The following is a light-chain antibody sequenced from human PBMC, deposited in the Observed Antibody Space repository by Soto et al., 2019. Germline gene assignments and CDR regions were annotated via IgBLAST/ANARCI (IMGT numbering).Light chain of an antibody. J-gene: IGLJ1*01. V-gene: IGLV1-51*01. CDR2: DDN. CDR3: GSWDSSLSAYV. CDR1: SSNIGGNS. Sequence: QSVMTQPPSVSAAPGQKVTISCSGSSSNIGGNSVSWYQHLPGTAPKLLISDDNKRPSGIPDRFSGSKSGTSATLGITGFQTGDEADYYCGSWDSSLSAYVFGTGTKLTVL.